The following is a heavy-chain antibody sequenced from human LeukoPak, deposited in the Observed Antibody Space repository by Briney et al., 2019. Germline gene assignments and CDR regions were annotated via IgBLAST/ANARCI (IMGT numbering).Heavy chain of an antibody. CDR3: ARVAYYYDSAGKSLKFFYGMDV. J-gene: IGHJ6*02. CDR2: IVVGSANT. CDR1: GFAFRNSA. V-gene: IGHV1-58*01. Sequence: SVKVSCKTSGFAFRNSAVQWVRQARGQRLEWIGWIVVGSANTNYAQKFQERVTITRDMSTTTVYMELSSLRSEDTAVYYCARVAYYYDSAGKSLKFFYGMDVWGQGTTVTVS. D-gene: IGHD3-22*01.